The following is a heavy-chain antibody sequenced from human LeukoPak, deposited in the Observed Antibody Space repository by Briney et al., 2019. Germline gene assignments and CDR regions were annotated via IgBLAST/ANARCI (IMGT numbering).Heavy chain of an antibody. CDR2: TYYRSKWYN. Sequence: SQTLSLTCAISGDSVSSNSAAWNWIRQSPAIGLECLGRTYYRSKWYNDYAVSVKSRITINPDTSKNQFSLQLNSVTAEDTAVYYCAREAATITYGIDYWGQGTLVTVSS. J-gene: IGHJ4*02. V-gene: IGHV6-1*01. CDR3: AREAATITYGIDY. D-gene: IGHD5-12*01. CDR1: GDSVSSNSAA.